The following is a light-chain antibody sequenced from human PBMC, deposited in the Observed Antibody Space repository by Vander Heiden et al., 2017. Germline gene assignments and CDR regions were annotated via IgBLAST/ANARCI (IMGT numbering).Light chain of an antibody. V-gene: IGLV1-47*01. CDR1: SSNIGSNY. CDR3: AAWDDSLSGWV. CDR2: RNN. J-gene: IGLJ3*02. Sequence: QSVPTLPPSASGTPGQRVTVSCSGSSSNIGSNYVYWYQQLPGTAPKLLIYRNNQRPSGVPDRFSGSKSGTSASLAISGLRSEDEADYYCAAWDDSLSGWVFGGGTKLTVL.